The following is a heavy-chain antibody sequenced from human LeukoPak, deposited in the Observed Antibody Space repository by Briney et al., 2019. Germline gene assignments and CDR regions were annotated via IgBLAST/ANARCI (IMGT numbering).Heavy chain of an antibody. Sequence: GGSLRLSCAASGFTFNSYSMNWVRQAPGKGLEWVSYISSSSSTIYYADSVKGRFTISRDNAKNSLYLQMNSLRAEDTAVYYCARDVYSSSFDYWGQGTLVTVSS. CDR1: GFTFNSYS. J-gene: IGHJ4*02. CDR2: ISSSSSTI. V-gene: IGHV3-48*01. CDR3: ARDVYSSSFDY. D-gene: IGHD6-6*01.